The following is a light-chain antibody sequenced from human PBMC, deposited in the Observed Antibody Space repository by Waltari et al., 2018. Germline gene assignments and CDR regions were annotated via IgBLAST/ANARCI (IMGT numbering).Light chain of an antibody. CDR3: QVWDSSGDHRWV. CDR2: DDD. Sequence: SYVLTQPPSVSVAPGHTASLTCGGNNIGGYSVPWYQQKPGHAPVLVVFDDDDRPSGIPERFSGSNSGNTATLTISRVAVGDEADYYCQVWDSSGDHRWVFGGVTKLTVV. V-gene: IGLV3-21*02. J-gene: IGLJ3*02. CDR1: NIGGYS.